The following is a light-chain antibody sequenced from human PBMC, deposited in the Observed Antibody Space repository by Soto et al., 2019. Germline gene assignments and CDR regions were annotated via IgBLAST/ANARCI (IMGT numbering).Light chain of an antibody. Sequence: EIVMTQSPATLSVSPGERATLSCRASQSVSSNLAWYQQKPCQAPRLLIYGASTRATGIPARFSGSGSGTEFTLTISSLQYEDFAVYYCQQYNNWPPLTFGQGTKVEIK. V-gene: IGKV3-15*01. CDR1: QSVSSN. CDR2: GAS. J-gene: IGKJ1*01. CDR3: QQYNNWPPLT.